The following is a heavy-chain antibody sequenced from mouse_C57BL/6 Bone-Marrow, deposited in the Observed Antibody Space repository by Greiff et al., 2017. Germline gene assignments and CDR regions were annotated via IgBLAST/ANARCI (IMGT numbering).Heavy chain of an antibody. Sequence: QVQLKESGAELVRPGASVKLSCKASGYTFTDYYINWVKQRPGQGLEWIARIYPGSGNTYYNDKFKGNATLTAENSSSTAYMQLSCLTCEDSAVYFCAREGITTVVATTYDYAMDYWGEGTSVTVYS. D-gene: IGHD1-1*01. CDR1: GYTFTDYY. CDR3: AREGITTVVATTYDYAMDY. J-gene: IGHJ4*01. CDR2: IYPGSGNT. V-gene: IGHV1-76*01.